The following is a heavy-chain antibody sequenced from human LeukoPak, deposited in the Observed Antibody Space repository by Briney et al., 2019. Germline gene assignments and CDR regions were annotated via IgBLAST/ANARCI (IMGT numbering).Heavy chain of an antibody. CDR1: GYTFTSYY. Sequence: ASVKVSCKASGYTFTSYYMHWVRQAPGQGLEWMGIINPSGGSTSYAQKFQGRVTMTRDTSTSTVYMELSSLRSEDTAVYYCARAPRRRGYYYYGMDVWGQGTTVTVSS. CDR3: ARAPRRRGYYYYGMDV. V-gene: IGHV1-46*01. CDR2: INPSGGST. J-gene: IGHJ6*02.